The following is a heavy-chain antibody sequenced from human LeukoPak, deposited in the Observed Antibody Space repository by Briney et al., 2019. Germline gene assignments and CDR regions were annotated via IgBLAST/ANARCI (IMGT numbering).Heavy chain of an antibody. Sequence: GGSLRLSCAPSVFTFSSYALRWVRQAPGRGLEGVSVISFHGTDNFSADSVKGRFTISRDNSKNTIYLQMSSLRGDDTAVYYCARSRAQVTRISYFDMWGQGTMVTVSS. V-gene: IGHV3-30*04. CDR1: VFTFSSYA. CDR2: ISFHGTDN. CDR3: ARSRAQVTRISYFDM. D-gene: IGHD2/OR15-2a*01. J-gene: IGHJ3*02.